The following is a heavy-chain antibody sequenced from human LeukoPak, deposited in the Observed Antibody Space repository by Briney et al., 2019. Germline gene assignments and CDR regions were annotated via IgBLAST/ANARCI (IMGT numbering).Heavy chain of an antibody. V-gene: IGHV3-30*04. CDR1: GFTFSNYA. J-gene: IGHJ4*02. CDR3: ATIGDRRTGELYRIDY. Sequence: PGGSLRLSCAASGFTFSNYAMHRDRQAPGKGLEWVAVVAYDGSNKYYADSVKGRFTISRDNSKNTLYLQMNSLRAEDAAKYYCATIGDRRTGELYRIDYWGQGTLVTVSS. D-gene: IGHD7-27*01. CDR2: VAYDGSNK.